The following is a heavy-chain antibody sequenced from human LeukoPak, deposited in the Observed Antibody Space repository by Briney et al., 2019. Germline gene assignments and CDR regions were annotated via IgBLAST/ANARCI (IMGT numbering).Heavy chain of an antibody. D-gene: IGHD2-2*01. J-gene: IGHJ4*02. CDR2: IHYSGSP. Sequence: SETLSLTCTVSSGSISSSSYYWGWIRQPPGKGLEWIGSIHYSGSPYYNPSLKSRVTISVDTSKNQFSLKLSSVTAADTAVYYCARKSFHTSSYDYWGQGTLVTVSS. CDR1: SGSISSSSYY. V-gene: IGHV4-39*07. CDR3: ARKSFHTSSYDY.